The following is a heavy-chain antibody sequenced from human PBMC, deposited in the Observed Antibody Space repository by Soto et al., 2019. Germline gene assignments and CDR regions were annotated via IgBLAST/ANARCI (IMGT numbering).Heavy chain of an antibody. D-gene: IGHD3-10*01. CDR1: GYSFTSYW. V-gene: IGHV5-10-1*01. Sequence: GESLKISCKGSGYSFTSYWISWVRQMPGKGLEWMGRIDPSDSYTNYSPSFQGHVTISADKSISTAYLQWSSLKASDTAMYYCARLWFGELLNHYGMDVWGQGTTVTVSS. CDR2: IDPSDSYT. J-gene: IGHJ6*02. CDR3: ARLWFGELLNHYGMDV.